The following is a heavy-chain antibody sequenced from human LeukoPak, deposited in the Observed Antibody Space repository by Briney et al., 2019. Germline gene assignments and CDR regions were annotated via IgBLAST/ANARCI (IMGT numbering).Heavy chain of an antibody. CDR2: INHSGST. D-gene: IGHD6-19*01. V-gene: IGHV4-34*01. CDR1: GGSFSGYY. Sequence: SETLPLTCAVYGGSFSGYYWSWIRQPPGKGLEWIGEINHSGSTNYNPSLKSRVTISVDTSKNQFSLKLSSVTAADTAVYYCARGFVAGYYYYYYMDVWGKGTTVTVSS. J-gene: IGHJ6*03. CDR3: ARGFVAGYYYYYYMDV.